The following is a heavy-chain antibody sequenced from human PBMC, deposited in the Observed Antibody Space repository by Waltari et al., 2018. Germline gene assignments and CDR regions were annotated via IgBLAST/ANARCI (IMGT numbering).Heavy chain of an antibody. CDR2: VSYSGTT. D-gene: IGHD2-2*03. Sequence: QVQLRESGPGLVKPSEAVSLTCTVSSDSMSPHYCTWVRQPPGEGLEWIGYVSYSGTTNYNPSLKSRVTMSIDTSNSQFSLKLTSVTAADTAVYYCARLDMIMKTSFDVWGQGTVVTVSS. CDR3: ARLDMIMKTSFDV. CDR1: SDSMSPHY. J-gene: IGHJ3*01. V-gene: IGHV4-59*08.